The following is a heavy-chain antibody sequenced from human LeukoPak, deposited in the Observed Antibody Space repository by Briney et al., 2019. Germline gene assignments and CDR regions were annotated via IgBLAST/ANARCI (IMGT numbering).Heavy chain of an antibody. J-gene: IGHJ1*01. CDR3: ARCTRAGYSSSWYSFQH. CDR1: GVSVSSSSYY. CDR2: IYYSGST. Sequence: SETLSLTCTVSGVSVSSSSYYWGWLRPPPGKGLVGIGSIYYSGSTYYNPSLKSRVTISVDTSKNQFSLKLSSVTAADTAVYYCARCTRAGYSSSWYSFQHWGQGTLVTVSS. V-gene: IGHV4-39*07. D-gene: IGHD6-13*01.